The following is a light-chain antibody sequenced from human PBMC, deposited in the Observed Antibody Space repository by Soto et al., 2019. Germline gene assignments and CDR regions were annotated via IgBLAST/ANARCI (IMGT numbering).Light chain of an antibody. CDR3: HSYASSLSGYV. Sequence: QSVLTQPPSVSGAPGQRVTISCTGSSSNIGACYDVHWYQQLPGTAPKLLIYGNSNRPSGVPNRFSGSKSGTSASLAITGLQAEDEADYYCHSYASSLSGYVFGTGTKLTVL. CDR2: GNS. V-gene: IGLV1-40*01. CDR1: SSNIGACYD. J-gene: IGLJ1*01.